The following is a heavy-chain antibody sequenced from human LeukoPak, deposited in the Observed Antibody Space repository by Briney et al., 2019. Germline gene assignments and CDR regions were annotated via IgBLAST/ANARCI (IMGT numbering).Heavy chain of an antibody. V-gene: IGHV4-59*01. CDR3: ARARTGVDV. D-gene: IGHD1-14*01. Sequence: SETLSLTCTVSGGSISSYYWSWIRQPPGKGLEWIGYNYYSGSTNYNPSLKSRVTISVDTSKNQFSLKLSPVTAADTAVYYCARARTGVDVWGQGTTVTVSS. J-gene: IGHJ6*02. CDR1: GGSISSYY. CDR2: NYYSGST.